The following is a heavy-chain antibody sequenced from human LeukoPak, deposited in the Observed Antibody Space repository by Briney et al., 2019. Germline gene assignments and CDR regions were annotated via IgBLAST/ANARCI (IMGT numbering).Heavy chain of an antibody. V-gene: IGHV3-7*01. D-gene: IGHD3-10*02. Sequence: PGGSLRISCAASGFTFSNYWMTWVRQAPGKGLEWVANIKPDGGAQYYADSVRGRFTISRDSAKNTLYLQMNSLRAEDTAVYYCASVRGSLEPFDYWGQGTLVTVSS. CDR1: GFTFSNYW. CDR2: IKPDGGAQ. J-gene: IGHJ4*02. CDR3: ASVRGSLEPFDY.